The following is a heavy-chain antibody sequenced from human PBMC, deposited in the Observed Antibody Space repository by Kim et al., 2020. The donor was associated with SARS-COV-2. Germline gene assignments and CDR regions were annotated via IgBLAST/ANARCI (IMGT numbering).Heavy chain of an antibody. D-gene: IGHD6-19*01. CDR3: AKSSGWDYYYYYMDV. CDR2: ISGSGGST. Sequence: GGSLRLSCAASGFTFSSYAMSWVRQAPGKGLEWVSAISGSGGSTYYADSVKGRFTISRDNSKHTLYLQMNSLRAEDTAVYYCAKSSGWDYYYYYMDVWGKGTTVTVSS. CDR1: GFTFSSYA. V-gene: IGHV3-23*01. J-gene: IGHJ6*03.